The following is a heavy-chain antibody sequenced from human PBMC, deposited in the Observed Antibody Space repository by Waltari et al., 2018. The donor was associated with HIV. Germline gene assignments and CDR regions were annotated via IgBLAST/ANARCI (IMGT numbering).Heavy chain of an antibody. CDR1: GFTFSRYA. Sequence: EVQLLESGGGLVQPGGSLRLSCAASGFTFSRYALSWVRQAPGKGLEWVSAISGSGGSTDYADSVKGRFTISRDNSKNTLYLQMNSLRAEDTAVYYCAKGLYDFWSGSYYYGMDVWGQGTTVTVSS. CDR2: ISGSGGST. V-gene: IGHV3-23*01. CDR3: AKGLYDFWSGSYYYGMDV. J-gene: IGHJ6*02. D-gene: IGHD3-3*01.